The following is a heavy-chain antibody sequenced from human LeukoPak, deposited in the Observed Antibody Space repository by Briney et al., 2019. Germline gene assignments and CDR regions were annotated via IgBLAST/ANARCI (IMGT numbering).Heavy chain of an antibody. CDR1: GYTFTGYY. J-gene: IGHJ6*02. CDR3: ARMERDTAYGMDV. Sequence: GASVNVSCKASGYTFTGYYMHWVRQAPGQGLQGMGWINPNSGGTNYAQKFQGRVTMTRDTSISTAYMELSRLRSDDTAVYYCARMERDTAYGMDVWGQGTTVTVSS. D-gene: IGHD5-18*01. V-gene: IGHV1-2*02. CDR2: INPNSGGT.